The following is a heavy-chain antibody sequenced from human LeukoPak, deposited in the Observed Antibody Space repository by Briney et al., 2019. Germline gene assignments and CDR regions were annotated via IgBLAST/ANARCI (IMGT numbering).Heavy chain of an antibody. Sequence: GGSLRLSCAASGFTFSNAWMSWVRQAPGKGLEWVGRIKSKTDDGAADYAAPVKGRFTISRDDSKNTLYLQMNSLKTDDTAVYYCTTLRTTTISTPAYWYFDLWGRGTLVTVSS. D-gene: IGHD4-11*01. CDR3: TTLRTTTISTPAYWYFDL. J-gene: IGHJ2*01. V-gene: IGHV3-15*01. CDR2: IKSKTDDGAA. CDR1: GFTFSNAW.